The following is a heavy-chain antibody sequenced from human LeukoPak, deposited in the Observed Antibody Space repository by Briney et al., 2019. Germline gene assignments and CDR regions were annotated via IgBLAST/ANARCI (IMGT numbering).Heavy chain of an antibody. D-gene: IGHD6-19*01. CDR3: ARDRSGWYGDF. CDR2: IYYSGTT. Sequence: SETLSLTCTVSGGSISNYYWSWIRQPPGKGLEWIGYIYYSGTTNYNPSLKSRVTISVDTSKNQVSLKVSSVTAADTAVYYCARDRSGWYGDFWGQGTLVTVS. V-gene: IGHV4-59*01. CDR1: GGSISNYY. J-gene: IGHJ4*02.